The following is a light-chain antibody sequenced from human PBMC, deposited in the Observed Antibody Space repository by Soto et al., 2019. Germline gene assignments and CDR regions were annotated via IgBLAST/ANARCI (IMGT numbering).Light chain of an antibody. V-gene: IGKV3-15*01. Sequence: DIVMTQSPAALSVSPGERATLSCRASQSVGSSVAWYQQKPGQAPRFLMYGASTRAAGVPARFSGSGSGTEFSLTISSLQSEDFAVYYCQHYNTWPPRTFGQGTKLEIK. CDR1: QSVGSS. CDR2: GAS. J-gene: IGKJ2*02. CDR3: QHYNTWPPRT.